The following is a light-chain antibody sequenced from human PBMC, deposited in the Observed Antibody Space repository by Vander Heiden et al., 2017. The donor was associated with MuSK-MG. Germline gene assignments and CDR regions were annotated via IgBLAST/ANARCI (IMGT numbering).Light chain of an antibody. Sequence: QSVLTRPPSATGAPGQMVTISCTGSSSNIGAGYDVHWYQQLPGTAPKLLIYGNSNRPSGVPDRFSGSKSGTSASLAITGLQAEDEADYYCQSYDSSLSGYVFGTGTKVTVL. CDR2: GNS. V-gene: IGLV1-40*01. J-gene: IGLJ1*01. CDR3: QSYDSSLSGYV. CDR1: SSNIGAGYD.